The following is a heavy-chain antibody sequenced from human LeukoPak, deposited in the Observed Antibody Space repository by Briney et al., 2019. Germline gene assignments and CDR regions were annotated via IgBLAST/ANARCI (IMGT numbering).Heavy chain of an antibody. Sequence: LRLPCAACGFTFSSYAMHWVRQAPGKGLEGVAVIWYDGNNKYYADSEKGRFTISRDNSKNTLYLQMNSLRAEDTAVYYCAREGGFGELTLDYWGQGTLVTVSS. CDR1: GFTFSSYA. D-gene: IGHD3-10*01. V-gene: IGHV3-33*01. CDR2: IWYDGNNK. CDR3: AREGGFGELTLDY. J-gene: IGHJ4*02.